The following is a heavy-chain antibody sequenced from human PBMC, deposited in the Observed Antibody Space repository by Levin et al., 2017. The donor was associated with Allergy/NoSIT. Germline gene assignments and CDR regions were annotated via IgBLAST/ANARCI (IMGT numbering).Heavy chain of an antibody. Sequence: GGSLRLSCAASGFTFSSYALSWVRQAPGKGLEWVSGIVDSGASTYYADSVKGRFTISRDNSKNTLYLQMNSLRAEDTAMYYCTKDDLFTRGATYRYSGFDSWGQGTLVTVSS. J-gene: IGHJ4*02. CDR2: IVDSGAST. CDR3: TKDDLFTRGATYRYSGFDS. CDR1: GFTFSSYA. D-gene: IGHD3-10*01. V-gene: IGHV3-23*01.